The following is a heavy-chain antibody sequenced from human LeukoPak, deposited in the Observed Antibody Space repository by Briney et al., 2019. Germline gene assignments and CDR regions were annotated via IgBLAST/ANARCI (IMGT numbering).Heavy chain of an antibody. V-gene: IGHV3-7*01. CDR1: GFTFTAYW. D-gene: IGHD3-10*01. CDR3: ARDTGIWFDESHGGFDP. CDR2: IKEDGSGK. Sequence: GGSLRLSCAASGFTFTAYWMSWVRQAPGKGLEWVANIKEDGSGKYYVDSVKGRFTISRDNAKNSLYLQMNSLRAEDTAVYYCARDTGIWFDESHGGFDPWGQGTLVTVSS. J-gene: IGHJ5*02.